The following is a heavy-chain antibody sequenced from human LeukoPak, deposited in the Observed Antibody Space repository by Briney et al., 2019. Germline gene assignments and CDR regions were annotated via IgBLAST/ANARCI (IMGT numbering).Heavy chain of an antibody. D-gene: IGHD1-26*01. CDR1: GFTFSSYW. Sequence: GGSLRLSCAASGFTFSSYWMSWVRQAPGKGLEWVANIKQDGSEKYYVDSVKGRFTISRDNAKNSLYLQMNSLRAEDTAVYYCARTRIVGATGYYFDYWGQGTLVTVSS. CDR2: IKQDGSEK. J-gene: IGHJ4*02. CDR3: ARTRIVGATGYYFDY. V-gene: IGHV3-7*01.